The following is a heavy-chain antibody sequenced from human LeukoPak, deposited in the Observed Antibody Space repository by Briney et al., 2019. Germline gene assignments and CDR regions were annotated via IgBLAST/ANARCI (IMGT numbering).Heavy chain of an antibody. J-gene: IGHJ4*02. V-gene: IGHV3-30*18. Sequence: GRSLRLSCAASGFTFSSYGMHWVRQAPGKGLEWVAVISYDGSNKYYADSVKGRFTISRDNSRNMLYLQMNSLRAEDTAVYYCAKDVSIAAAGSDYWGQGTLVTVSS. CDR3: AKDVSIAAAGSDY. D-gene: IGHD6-13*01. CDR2: ISYDGSNK. CDR1: GFTFSSYG.